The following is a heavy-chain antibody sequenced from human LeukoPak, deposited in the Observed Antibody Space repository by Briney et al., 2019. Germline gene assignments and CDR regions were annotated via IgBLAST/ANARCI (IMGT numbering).Heavy chain of an antibody. V-gene: IGHV4-39*01. CDR1: GXSISSSSDY. Sequence: PSETLSLTWSVSGXSISSSSDYWGWIRQPPGKGQEWIGSIYYSGNTYNNPSLKSRVTISVDTSKTQLSLKLTSVTAADTAVYYCAMHTVIASSWSLDYWGQGTLVTVSS. J-gene: IGHJ4*02. D-gene: IGHD6-13*01. CDR2: IYYSGNT. CDR3: AMHTVIASSWSLDY.